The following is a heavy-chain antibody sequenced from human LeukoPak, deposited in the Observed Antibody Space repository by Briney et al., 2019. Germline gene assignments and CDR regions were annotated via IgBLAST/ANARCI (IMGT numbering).Heavy chain of an antibody. CDR2: ITDRGTT. Sequence: SETLSLTCAVYGESFSGNYWNWIRQSPGKGLEWIGEITDRGTTNYNPSLKSRVTISADTSNNQFSLRVNSVTAADTAVYYCARRPRHGGSDDGPSSLDYWGQGTLVTVSS. D-gene: IGHD1-26*01. CDR3: ARRPRHGGSDDGPSSLDY. CDR1: GESFSGNY. J-gene: IGHJ4*02. V-gene: IGHV4-34*01.